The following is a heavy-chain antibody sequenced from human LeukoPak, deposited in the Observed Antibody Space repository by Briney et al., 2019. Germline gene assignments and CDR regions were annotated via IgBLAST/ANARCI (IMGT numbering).Heavy chain of an antibody. D-gene: IGHD1-26*01. CDR3: ARTRWELLFAFDI. Sequence: PSETLSLTCGVYGGSFSGYYWSWIRQPPGKGLEWIGEINNSGSTNYNPSLKSRVTISVDTSKNQFSLKLSSVTAADTAAYYCARTRWELLFAFDIWGQGIMVTVS. V-gene: IGHV4-34*01. J-gene: IGHJ3*02. CDR1: GGSFSGYY. CDR2: INNSGST.